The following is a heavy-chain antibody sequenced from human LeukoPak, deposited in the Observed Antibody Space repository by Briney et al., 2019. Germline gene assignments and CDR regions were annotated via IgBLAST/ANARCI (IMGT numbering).Heavy chain of an antibody. D-gene: IGHD3-10*01. CDR1: GGSISSGSYY. J-gene: IGHJ5*02. Sequence: SQTLSLTCTVSGGSISSGSYYWSWIRQPPGKGLEWIAYIYHSGSTNYNPSLKSRVTISVDTSKNQFSLKLSSVTAADTAVYYCARDPVFIRRITMVRGVIITENWFDPWGQGTLVTVSS. V-gene: IGHV4-61*01. CDR2: IYHSGST. CDR3: ARDPVFIRRITMVRGVIITENWFDP.